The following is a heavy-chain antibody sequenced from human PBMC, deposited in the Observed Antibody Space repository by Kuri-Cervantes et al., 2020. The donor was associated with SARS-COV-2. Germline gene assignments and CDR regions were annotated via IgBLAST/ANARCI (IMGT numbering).Heavy chain of an antibody. D-gene: IGHD3-3*01. CDR2: IWYDGSNK. V-gene: IGHV3-33*01. CDR3: ATEGSHYDFWSGYYTGREYYYGMDV. CDR1: GFTFSSYG. Sequence: GGSLRLSCAASGFTFSSYGMHWVRQAPGKGLEWVAVIWYDGSNKYYADSVKGRFTISRDNSKNTLYLQMNSLRAEDTAVYYCATEGSHYDFWSGYYTGREYYYGMDVWGQGTTVTVSS. J-gene: IGHJ6*02.